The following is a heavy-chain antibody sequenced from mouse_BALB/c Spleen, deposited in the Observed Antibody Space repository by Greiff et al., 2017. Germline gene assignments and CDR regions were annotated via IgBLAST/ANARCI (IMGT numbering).Heavy chain of an antibody. CDR2: ISSGGST. V-gene: IGHV5-6-5*01. Sequence: EVQRVESGGGLVKPGGSLKLSCAASGFTFSSYAMSWVRQTPEKRLEWVASISSGGSTYYPDSVKGRFTISRDNARNILYLQMSSLRSEDTAMYYCARGDYYGTPYYFDYWGQGTTLTVSS. D-gene: IGHD1-1*01. CDR3: ARGDYYGTPYYFDY. J-gene: IGHJ2*01. CDR1: GFTFSSYA.